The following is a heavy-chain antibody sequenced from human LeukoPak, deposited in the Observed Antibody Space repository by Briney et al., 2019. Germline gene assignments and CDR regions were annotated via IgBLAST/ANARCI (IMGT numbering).Heavy chain of an antibody. CDR2: INPNSGGT. Sequence: ASVKVSCKVSGYTFTGYYMHWVRQAPGQGLEWMGWINPNSGGTNYAQKFQGRVTMTRDTSISTAYMELSRLRSDDTAVYYCARGTGIVGATDVGGEDYWGQGTLVTVSS. CDR3: ARGTGIVGATDVGGEDY. CDR1: GYTFTGYY. V-gene: IGHV1-2*02. J-gene: IGHJ4*02. D-gene: IGHD1-26*01.